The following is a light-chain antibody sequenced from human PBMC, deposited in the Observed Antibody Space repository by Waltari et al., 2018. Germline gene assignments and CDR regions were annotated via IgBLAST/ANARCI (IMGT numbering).Light chain of an antibody. J-gene: IGLJ1*01. Sequence: QSVLTQPPSASGTPGQRVAISCSGSSSNIGSYTVMWYQQLPGTAPKLLIYDNNQRPSGVPDRFSGSKAGTSASLAISGLQSDDEADYYCATWDDSLDGPLFGTGTKVTVL. V-gene: IGLV1-44*01. CDR3: ATWDDSLDGPL. CDR2: DNN. CDR1: SSNIGSYT.